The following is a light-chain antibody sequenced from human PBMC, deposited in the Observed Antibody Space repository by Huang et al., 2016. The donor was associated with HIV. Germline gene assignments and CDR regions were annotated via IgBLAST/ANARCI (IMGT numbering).Light chain of an antibody. CDR2: DAS. J-gene: IGKJ1*01. V-gene: IGKV3-15*01. Sequence: EVVMTQSPVTLSVSPGERATLSCRASQSVNNKLAWFQQKPGQAPRLLIHDASIRATGIPDRFSGSGSGTEFTITISSLQSEDFAVYYCQQYNNWPPWTFGQGTKVEIK. CDR1: QSVNNK. CDR3: QQYNNWPPWT.